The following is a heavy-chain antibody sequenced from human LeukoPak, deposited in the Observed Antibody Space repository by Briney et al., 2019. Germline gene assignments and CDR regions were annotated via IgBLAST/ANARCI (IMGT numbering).Heavy chain of an antibody. CDR2: IYYSGST. CDR1: GVSISSGDYY. CDR3: ASSDTIFGGMDV. Sequence: SETLSLTCTVSGVSISSGDYYWSWIRQPPGKGLEWIGYIYYSGSTYYNPSLKSRVTISVDTSKNQFSLKLSPVTAADTAVYYCASSDTIFGGMDVWGQGTTVTVSS. D-gene: IGHD3-3*01. J-gene: IGHJ6*02. V-gene: IGHV4-30-4*01.